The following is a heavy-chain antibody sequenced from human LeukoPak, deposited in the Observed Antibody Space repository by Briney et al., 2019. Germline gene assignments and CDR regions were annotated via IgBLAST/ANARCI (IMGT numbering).Heavy chain of an antibody. CDR3: ARVPYNWNSQLEIDY. D-gene: IGHD1-7*01. J-gene: IGHJ4*02. CDR1: GYTFTSYG. Sequence: GASVKVSCKASGYTFTSYGISWVRQAPGQGLEWMGWISAYNGNTNYAQKLQGRVTMTTDTSTSTAYMELRSLRSDDTAVYYCARVPYNWNSQLEIDYWGQGTLVTVSS. V-gene: IGHV1-18*01. CDR2: ISAYNGNT.